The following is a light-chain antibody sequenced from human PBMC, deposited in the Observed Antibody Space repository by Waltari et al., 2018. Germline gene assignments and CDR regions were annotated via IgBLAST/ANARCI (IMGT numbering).Light chain of an antibody. CDR3: QHVKSYPLT. Sequence: DIQLTQSPSFLSASVGDRVTITCRASQGISTYLAWYQRKPGKAPNLLVYDASTLQNGVPSRFSGSGSGTEFTLTISSLQPEDFATYYCQHVKSYPLTFGGGTEVEIK. CDR1: QGISTY. V-gene: IGKV1-9*01. CDR2: DAS. J-gene: IGKJ4*01.